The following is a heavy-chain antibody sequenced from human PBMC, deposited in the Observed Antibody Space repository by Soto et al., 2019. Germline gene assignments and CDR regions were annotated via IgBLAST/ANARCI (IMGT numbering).Heavy chain of an antibody. CDR3: ARVPVVYAIRVSY. V-gene: IGHV3-48*01. J-gene: IGHJ4*02. D-gene: IGHD2-8*02. CDR2: ISSSSSTI. Sequence: GGSLRLSCAASGFTFSSYSMNWVRQAPGKGLEWVSYISSSSSTIYYADSVEGRFTISRDNAKNSLYLQMNSLRAEDTAVYYCARVPVVYAIRVSYWGQGTLVTVSS. CDR1: GFTFSSYS.